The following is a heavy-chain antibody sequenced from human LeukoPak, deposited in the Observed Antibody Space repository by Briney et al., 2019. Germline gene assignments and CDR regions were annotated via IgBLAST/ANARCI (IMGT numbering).Heavy chain of an antibody. Sequence: KPSETLSLTCAFYGGSFSGYYWSWIRQPPGKGLEWIGEINHGGSTNYNPSLKSRVTISVDTSKNQFSLKLSSVTAADTAVYYCARGVSPDYWGQGTLVTVSS. CDR1: GGSFSGYY. J-gene: IGHJ4*02. CDR3: ARGVSPDY. V-gene: IGHV4-34*01. CDR2: INHGGST.